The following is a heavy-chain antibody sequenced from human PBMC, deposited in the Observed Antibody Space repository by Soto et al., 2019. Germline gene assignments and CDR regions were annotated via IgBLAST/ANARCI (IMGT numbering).Heavy chain of an antibody. J-gene: IGHJ5*02. CDR1: GFTFSSYA. D-gene: IGHD3-3*01. Sequence: LRLSCAASGFTFSSYAMHWVRQAPGKGLEWVAVISYDGSNKYYADSVKGRFTISRDNSKNTLYLQMNSLRAEDTAVYYCARDSGPYYDFWSGYYRMPTNWFDPWGQGTLVTVSS. V-gene: IGHV3-30-3*01. CDR2: ISYDGSNK. CDR3: ARDSGPYYDFWSGYYRMPTNWFDP.